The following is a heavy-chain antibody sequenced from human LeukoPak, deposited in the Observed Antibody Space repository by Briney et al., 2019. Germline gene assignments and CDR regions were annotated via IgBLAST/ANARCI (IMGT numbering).Heavy chain of an antibody. V-gene: IGHV4-34*01. CDR2: INHSGST. J-gene: IGHJ6*04. CDR1: GGSFSGYY. D-gene: IGHD2-15*01. CDR3: ARATVVVAATTHGYYYGMDV. Sequence: SETLSLTCAVYGGSFSGYYWSWIRQPPGKGLEWIGEINHSGSTNYNPSLKSRVTISVDTSKNQFSLKLSSVTAADTAVYCCARATVVVAATTHGYYYGMDVWGKGTTVTVSS.